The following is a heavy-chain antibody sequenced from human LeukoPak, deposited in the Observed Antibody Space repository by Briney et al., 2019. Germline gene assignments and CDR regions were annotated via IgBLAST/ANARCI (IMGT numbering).Heavy chain of an antibody. Sequence: GGSLRLSCAASGFTFSSYSMNWVRQAPGKGLEWVSSISSSSSYIYYADSVKGRFTISRDNAKNSLYLQMNSLRAEDTAVYYCARTQLVRGIAFDYWGQGTLVTVSS. V-gene: IGHV3-21*01. J-gene: IGHJ4*02. D-gene: IGHD6-6*01. CDR3: ARTQLVRGIAFDY. CDR1: GFTFSSYS. CDR2: ISSSSSYI.